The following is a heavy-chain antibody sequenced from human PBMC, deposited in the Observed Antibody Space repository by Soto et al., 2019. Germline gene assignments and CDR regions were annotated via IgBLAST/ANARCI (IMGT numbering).Heavy chain of an antibody. CDR1: GGSISSYY. D-gene: IGHD2-15*01. CDR2: IHYSGST. J-gene: IGHJ3*02. CDR3: AIHRAGGQRNAFDI. V-gene: IGHV4-59*08. Sequence: SETLSLTCTVSGGSISSYYWSWIRQPPGKGLEWIGYIHYSGSTDYNPSLKSRVTISVDTSKNQFSLNLSSVTAADTALYYCAIHRAGGQRNAFDIWGQGTIVTGSS.